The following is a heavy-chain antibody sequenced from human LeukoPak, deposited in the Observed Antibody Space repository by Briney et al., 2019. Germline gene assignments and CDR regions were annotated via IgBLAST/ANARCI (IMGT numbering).Heavy chain of an antibody. V-gene: IGHV5-51*01. J-gene: IGHJ4*02. CDR2: IYRGDSDT. CDR3: ARRGWNTELFEF. Sequence: GESLKISCKGSGYIFTSYWIAWVRQLPGKGLEWMGLIYRGDSDTTYSPSFQGQVTISADKSISTTYLQWSSLKASDTAMYYCARRGWNTELFEFWGQGTLLTVSS. CDR1: GYIFTSYW. D-gene: IGHD1-1*01.